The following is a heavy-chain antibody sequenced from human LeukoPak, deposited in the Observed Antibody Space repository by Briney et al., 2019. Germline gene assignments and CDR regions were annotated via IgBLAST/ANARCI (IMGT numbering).Heavy chain of an antibody. J-gene: IGHJ4*02. D-gene: IGHD2-2*01. CDR3: ARDRPAGTAAVVPFDF. Sequence: ASVKVSCKTSGYSFITYGISWVRQAPGQGLEWMGWISAYNGNTNYAQKFQGRVTMTTDTSSNTASMELRSLRSDDTAVYYCARDRPAGTAAVVPFDFWVQGTLVTVSS. CDR1: GYSFITYG. V-gene: IGHV1-18*01. CDR2: ISAYNGNT.